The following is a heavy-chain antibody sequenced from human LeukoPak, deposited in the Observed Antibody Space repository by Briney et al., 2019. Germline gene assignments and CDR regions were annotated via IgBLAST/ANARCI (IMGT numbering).Heavy chain of an antibody. D-gene: IGHD3-10*01. J-gene: IGHJ4*02. CDR3: ARAGHYYGSGSSFDY. Sequence: GGSLRLSCAASGFTFSSYWMSWVRQAPGKGLEWVANIKRDGSEKYYVDSVKGRFTISRDNAKNSLYLQMNSLRAEDTAVYYCARAGHYYGSGSSFDYWGQGTLVTVSS. CDR1: GFTFSSYW. CDR2: IKRDGSEK. V-gene: IGHV3-7*01.